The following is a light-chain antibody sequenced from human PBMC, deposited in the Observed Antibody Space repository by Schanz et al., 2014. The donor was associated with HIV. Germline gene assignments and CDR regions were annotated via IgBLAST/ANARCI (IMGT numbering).Light chain of an antibody. Sequence: EIVLTQSPGTLSLSPGERATLSCRASQSVSSTYIAWYQQKPGQAPRLLIFGASKRATGIPDRFSGSESGTDFTLTINRMEPEDYAVYYCQQYGSPPWTFGQGTKVEVK. CDR2: GAS. CDR1: QSVSSTY. J-gene: IGKJ1*01. V-gene: IGKV3-20*01. CDR3: QQYGSPPWT.